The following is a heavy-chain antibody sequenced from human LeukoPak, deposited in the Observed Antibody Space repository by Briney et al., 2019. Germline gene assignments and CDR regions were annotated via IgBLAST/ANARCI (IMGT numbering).Heavy chain of an antibody. Sequence: SGSLCLTCAVSVGSTSGDYSRWSRHRPRERRWRSGRIYTIGSTNYNTSLKRRVRMSVDTSTRQLSLQLNFVTPEDPALYYCARGGLVRGTLGGLIAFDIWGQGILVTVSS. CDR2: IYTIGST. J-gene: IGHJ3*02. V-gene: IGHV4-59*10. D-gene: IGHD3-10*01. CDR3: ARGGLVRGTLGGLIAFDI. CDR1: VGSTSGDY.